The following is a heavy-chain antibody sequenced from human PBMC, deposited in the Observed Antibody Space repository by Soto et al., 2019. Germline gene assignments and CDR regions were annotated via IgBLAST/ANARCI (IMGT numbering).Heavy chain of an antibody. Sequence: GESLKISCKASGYSFTRYWIGWARQMPGKGLDWMGIFFPGDSDTRYSPSFQGQVTISADKSTTTAYLQWSSLKASDTAIYYCAISSLAAAGFDYWGQGTQVTVSS. CDR2: FFPGDSDT. CDR3: AISSLAAAGFDY. J-gene: IGHJ4*02. D-gene: IGHD6-13*01. CDR1: GYSFTRYW. V-gene: IGHV5-51*01.